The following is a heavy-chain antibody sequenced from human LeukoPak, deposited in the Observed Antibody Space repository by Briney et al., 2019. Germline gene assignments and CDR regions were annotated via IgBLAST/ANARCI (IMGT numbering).Heavy chain of an antibody. CDR3: ARLYCSGGSCYRLGYYFDY. D-gene: IGHD2-15*01. CDR1: GGSISGSGYY. CDR2: ISYSGTT. V-gene: IGHV4-39*01. J-gene: IGHJ4*02. Sequence: SETLSLTCTVSGGSISGSGYYWGWIRQPPGKGLEWIGSISYSGTTYYNPSLKSRVTISVDTSKNQFSLKLSSVTAADTAVYYCARLYCSGGSCYRLGYYFDYWGQGTLVTVSS.